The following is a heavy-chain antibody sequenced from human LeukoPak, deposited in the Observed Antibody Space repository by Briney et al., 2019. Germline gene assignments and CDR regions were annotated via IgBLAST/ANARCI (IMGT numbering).Heavy chain of an antibody. D-gene: IGHD2-15*01. CDR1: GFTFSSYS. Sequence: GGSLRLSCAASGFTFSSYSMNWVRQAPGKGLEWVSSISSSSSYIYYADSVKGRFTISRDNAKNSLYLQMNSLRAEDTAVYYCARRYCSGGSCYSADHWGQGTLVTVSS. V-gene: IGHV3-21*01. CDR2: ISSSSSYI. J-gene: IGHJ4*02. CDR3: ARRYCSGGSCYSADH.